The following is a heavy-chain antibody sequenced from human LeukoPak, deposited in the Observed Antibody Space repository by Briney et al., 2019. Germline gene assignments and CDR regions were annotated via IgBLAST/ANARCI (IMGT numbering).Heavy chain of an antibody. CDR2: IYYSGST. D-gene: IGHD5-12*01. Sequence: SETLSLTCTVSGDSISSSSYYWGWIRQPPGKGLEGIGSIYYSGSTYYNPSLKSRVTISVDTSKNQFSLKLTSVTAADTAVYYCAATYFFDFWGQGTLVTVSS. V-gene: IGHV4-39*01. J-gene: IGHJ4*02. CDR3: AATYFFDF. CDR1: GDSISSSSYY.